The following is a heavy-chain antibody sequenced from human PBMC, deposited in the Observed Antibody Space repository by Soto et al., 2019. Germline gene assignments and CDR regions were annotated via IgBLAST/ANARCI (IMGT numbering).Heavy chain of an antibody. CDR2: ISYDGSNK. CDR3: ARDGGYCISTSCYDYYYYGMDV. V-gene: IGHV3-30-3*01. CDR1: GFTFSSYA. Sequence: QVPLVESGGGVVQPGRSLRLSCAASGFTFSSYAMHWVRQAPGKGLEWVAVISYDGSNKYYADSVKGRFTISRDNSKNTLYLQMNSLRAEDTAVYYCARDGGYCISTSCYDYYYYGMDVWGQGTTVTVSS. D-gene: IGHD2-2*01. J-gene: IGHJ6*02.